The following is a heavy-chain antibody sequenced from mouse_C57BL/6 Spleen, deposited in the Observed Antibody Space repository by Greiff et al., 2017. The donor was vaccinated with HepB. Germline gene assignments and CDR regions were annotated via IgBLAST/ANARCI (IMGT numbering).Heavy chain of an antibody. Sequence: VHLVESGPGLVQPSQSLSITCTVSGFSLTSYGVHWVRQSPGKGLEWLGVIWSGGSTDYNAAFISRLSISKDNSKSQVFFKMNSLQADDTAIYYCARLYYYGSSGDYWGQGTTLTVSS. CDR2: IWSGGST. CDR3: ARLYYYGSSGDY. CDR1: GFSLTSYG. V-gene: IGHV2-2*01. J-gene: IGHJ2*01. D-gene: IGHD1-1*01.